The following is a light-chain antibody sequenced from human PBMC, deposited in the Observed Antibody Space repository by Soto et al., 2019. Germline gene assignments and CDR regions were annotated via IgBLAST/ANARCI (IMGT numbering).Light chain of an antibody. V-gene: IGLV1-40*01. J-gene: IGLJ3*02. CDR1: SSNIGAGYD. Sequence: QSVLTQPPSVSGAPGQRVTISCTGSSSNIGAGYDIHWYQQLPSTAPKLLIYGNNNRPSGVPDRFSGSKSGTSASLAITGLQAEDEADYYCQSYDSSLSGSVFGGGTKVTVL. CDR3: QSYDSSLSGSV. CDR2: GNN.